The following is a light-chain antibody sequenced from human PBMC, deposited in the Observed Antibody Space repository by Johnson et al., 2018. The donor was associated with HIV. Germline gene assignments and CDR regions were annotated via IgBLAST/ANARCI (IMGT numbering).Light chain of an antibody. Sequence: QSVLTQPPSVSAAPGQKVTISCSVSSSNIRNNYVTWYQQLPGTAPKLLIYENNKRPSGIHDRFPGHKSGTSATLGIDGLHTGDEADYYCGTWDSSLSAYVFGTGTKVTVL. CDR2: ENN. CDR3: GTWDSSLSAYV. V-gene: IGLV1-51*02. J-gene: IGLJ1*01. CDR1: SSNIRNNY.